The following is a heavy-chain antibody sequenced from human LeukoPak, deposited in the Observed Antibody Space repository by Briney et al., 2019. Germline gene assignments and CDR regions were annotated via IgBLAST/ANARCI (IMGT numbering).Heavy chain of an antibody. J-gene: IGHJ4*02. Sequence: ASVKVSCKASPYTFTGYYIHWVRQAPGQGLEWMGWINPKSGATNYAQNFQGTVTMTRDTSISTAYMELSSLRHDDTAVYYCARSLAGYYLRPLDQWGQGTLVTVSS. V-gene: IGHV1-2*02. CDR3: ARSLAGYYLRPLDQ. CDR1: PYTFTGYY. D-gene: IGHD3-9*01. CDR2: INPKSGAT.